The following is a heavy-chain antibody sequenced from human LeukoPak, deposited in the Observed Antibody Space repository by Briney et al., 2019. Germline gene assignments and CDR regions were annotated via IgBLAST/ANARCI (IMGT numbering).Heavy chain of an antibody. J-gene: IGHJ4*02. CDR3: AKISAIEYGVFDY. D-gene: IGHD2/OR15-2a*01. Sequence: AGSLRLSSAASGFTFSTYAMSWVRQAPGKGLEWVSAISGSGSHTYYADSVKGRFTISRDNSKNTLYLQMNSLRAEDTAVYYCAKISAIEYGVFDYWGQGTLVTVSS. CDR2: ISGSGSHT. CDR1: GFTFSTYA. V-gene: IGHV3-23*01.